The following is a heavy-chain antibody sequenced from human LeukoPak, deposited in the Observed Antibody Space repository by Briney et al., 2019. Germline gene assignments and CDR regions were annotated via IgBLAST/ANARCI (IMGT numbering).Heavy chain of an antibody. V-gene: IGHV4-59*08. CDR1: GGSISSYY. D-gene: IGHD5-12*01. Sequence: SETLSLTCTVSGGSISSYYWSWIRQPPGKGLEWIGYIYYSGSTNYNPSLKSRVTISVDTSKNQFSLKLSSVTAADTAVYYCARHVRQRGYSGYLVAATYFDYWGQGTLVTVSP. CDR2: IYYSGST. J-gene: IGHJ4*02. CDR3: ARHVRQRGYSGYLVAATYFDY.